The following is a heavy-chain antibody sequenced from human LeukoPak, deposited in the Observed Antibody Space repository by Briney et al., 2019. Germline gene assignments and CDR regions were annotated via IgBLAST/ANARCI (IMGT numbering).Heavy chain of an antibody. CDR3: AKEGRSLQTY. CDR2: IKEDGTET. CDR1: GFMFSSNW. J-gene: IGHJ4*02. D-gene: IGHD5-24*01. V-gene: IGHV3-7*03. Sequence: GGSLRLSCAASGFMFSSNWMSWVRLAPGKGLEWVANIKEDGTETYYVDSVKGRFTISRDNAKNSLYLQMNSLRVEDTAVYYCAKEGRSLQTYWGQGTLVTVYS.